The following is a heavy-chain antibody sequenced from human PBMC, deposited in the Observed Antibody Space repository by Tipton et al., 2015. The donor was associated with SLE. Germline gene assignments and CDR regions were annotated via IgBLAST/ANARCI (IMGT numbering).Heavy chain of an antibody. Sequence: SLRLSCAASGFTFSTSWMSWVRQAPGRGLEWVANIKHDGSEQYYVDSLKGRFTISRDNSKNTVFLQMNSLRVEDTAVYFCAKETRSSGYYFDYWGQGTLVTVSS. D-gene: IGHD3-22*01. CDR3: AKETRSSGYYFDY. CDR2: IKHDGSEQ. V-gene: IGHV3-7*01. CDR1: GFTFSTSW. J-gene: IGHJ4*02.